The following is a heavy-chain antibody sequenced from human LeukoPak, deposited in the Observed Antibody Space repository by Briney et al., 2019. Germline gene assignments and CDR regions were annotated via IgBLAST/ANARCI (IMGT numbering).Heavy chain of an antibody. V-gene: IGHV3-74*01. D-gene: IGHD3-10*01. J-gene: IGHJ4*02. CDR1: GFTFSSYW. CDR2: INSDGSST. Sequence: PGGSLRLSCAASGFTFSSYWMHWVRHAPGKGLVWVSRINSDGSSTSYADSVKGRFTISRDNAKNTLYLQMNSLRAEDTAVYYCARGYGGSGSYYEGEFDYWGQGALVTVSS. CDR3: ARGYGGSGSYYEGEFDY.